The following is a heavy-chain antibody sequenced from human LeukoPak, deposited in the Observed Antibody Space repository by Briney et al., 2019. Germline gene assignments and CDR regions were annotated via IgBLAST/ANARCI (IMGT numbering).Heavy chain of an antibody. CDR1: GFIFNNYA. CDR3: AKDIGDTAMAPDY. Sequence: PGGSLRLSCAASGFIFNNYAMSWVRQAPGKGLEWVSAISGSGGSTYYADSVKGRFTISRDNSKNTLYLQMNSLRAEDTALYYCAKDIGDTAMAPDYWGQGTLVTVSS. CDR2: ISGSGGST. V-gene: IGHV3-23*01. J-gene: IGHJ4*02. D-gene: IGHD5-18*01.